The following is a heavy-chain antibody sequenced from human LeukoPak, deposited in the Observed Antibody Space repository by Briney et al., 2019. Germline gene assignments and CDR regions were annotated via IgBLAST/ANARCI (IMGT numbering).Heavy chain of an antibody. CDR1: GYTFTSYA. Sequence: ASVKVSCKASGYTFTSYAINWVRQAPGQGLEWMGWINTNTGNPTYAQGFTGRFVFSLDTSVSTAYLQISSLKAEDTAVYYCARDTNWNYAMGYFDYWGQGTLVTVSS. D-gene: IGHD1-7*01. J-gene: IGHJ4*02. CDR2: INTNTGNP. CDR3: ARDTNWNYAMGYFDY. V-gene: IGHV7-4-1*02.